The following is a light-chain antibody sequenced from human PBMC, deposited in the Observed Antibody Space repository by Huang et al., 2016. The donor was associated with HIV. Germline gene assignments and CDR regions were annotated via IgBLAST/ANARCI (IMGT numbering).Light chain of an antibody. CDR3: QQYNNWPPWT. CDR1: QSVSTN. CDR2: GPS. J-gene: IGKJ1*01. V-gene: IGKV3-15*01. Sequence: EIVMTQSPATLSVSPGERVTLSCRASQSVSTNLAWYQQTPGQAPRLLIYGPSTRATGIPARFSGSGSGTEFTLTINSLQSEDFGLYYCQQYNNWPPWTFGQGTKVEIK.